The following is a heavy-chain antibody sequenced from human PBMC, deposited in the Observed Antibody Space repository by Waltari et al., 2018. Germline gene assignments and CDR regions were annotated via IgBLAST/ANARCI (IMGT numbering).Heavy chain of an antibody. Sequence: VQLVESGGDLVEPGRSLRLSCAASGFTFGDYAMHWVRQVPGKGLDWVSGIGFKGGSIGYVDSVKGRFTISRDTAKNSLYLEMNSLRAEDTALYYCARDRGQRAYFFYYGMDVWGQGTTVTVSS. CDR2: IGFKGGSI. CDR1: GFTFGDYA. CDR3: ARDRGQRAYFFYYGMDV. V-gene: IGHV3-9*01. J-gene: IGHJ6*02. D-gene: IGHD3-10*01.